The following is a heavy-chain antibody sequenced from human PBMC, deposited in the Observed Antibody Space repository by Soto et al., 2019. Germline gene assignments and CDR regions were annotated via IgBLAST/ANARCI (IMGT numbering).Heavy chain of an antibody. Sequence: VQLVQSGAEVKKPGASVKVSCKASGYTFTSYGISWVRQAPGQGLEWMGWISAYNGNTNYAQKLQGRVTMTTDTSTSTAYMELRSLRSDDTAVYYCARVPWYYYDSSGLNCFDYWGQGTLVTVSS. CDR1: GYTFTSYG. V-gene: IGHV1-18*01. CDR3: ARVPWYYYDSSGLNCFDY. D-gene: IGHD3-22*01. J-gene: IGHJ4*02. CDR2: ISAYNGNT.